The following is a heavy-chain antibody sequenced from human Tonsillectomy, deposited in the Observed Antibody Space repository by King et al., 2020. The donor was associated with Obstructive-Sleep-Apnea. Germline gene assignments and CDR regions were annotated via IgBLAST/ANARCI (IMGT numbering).Heavy chain of an antibody. CDR1: GFTFDDYG. CDR3: AKGAHSSSWH. CDR2: ISWNSGTI. D-gene: IGHD6-13*01. Sequence: DVQLVESGGDLVQPGRSLRLSCAASGFTFDDYGMHWVRQAPGKGLEWVSFISWNSGTIGYADSVKGRFTISRDNAKNSLYLQMNSLRAEDTALYYCAKGAHSSSWHWDQGTLVTVSP. J-gene: IGHJ1*01. V-gene: IGHV3-9*01.